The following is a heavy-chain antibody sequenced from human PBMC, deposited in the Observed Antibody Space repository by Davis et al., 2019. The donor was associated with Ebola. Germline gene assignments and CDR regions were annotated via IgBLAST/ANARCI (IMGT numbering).Heavy chain of an antibody. CDR1: GGSISSYY. CDR2: IYYSGST. D-gene: IGHD2/OR15-2a*01. Sequence: MPGGSLRLSCTVSGGSISSYYWSWIRQPPGKGLEWIGYIYYSGSTNYNPSLKSRVTISVDTSKNQFSLKLSSVTAADTAVYYCASVLATLFDYWGQGTLVTVSS. V-gene: IGHV4-59*08. J-gene: IGHJ4*02. CDR3: ASVLATLFDY.